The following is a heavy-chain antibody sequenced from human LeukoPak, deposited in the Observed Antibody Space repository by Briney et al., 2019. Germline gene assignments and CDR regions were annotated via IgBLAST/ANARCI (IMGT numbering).Heavy chain of an antibody. CDR2: ISYDGSRK. CDR1: GFTFSNYG. Sequence: GRSLRLSCAASGFTFSNYGMHWVRQAPDKGLEWVAVISYDGSRKYYADSVKGRFTISRDNSKNTLYLQMNSLRAEDTAVYYCAILGDSSGYSPGFVYWGQGTLVTVSS. D-gene: IGHD3-22*01. V-gene: IGHV3-30*03. CDR3: AILGDSSGYSPGFVY. J-gene: IGHJ4*02.